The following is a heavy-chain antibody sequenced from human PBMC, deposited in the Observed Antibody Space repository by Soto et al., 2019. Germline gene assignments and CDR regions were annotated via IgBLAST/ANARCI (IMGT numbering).Heavy chain of an antibody. CDR3: ARGGSSYRSRASPMDV. CDR1: GDTFSSYA. Sequence: QVQLVQSGAEVNKPGSSVKVSCKAYGDTFSSYAISWVRQAPGQGLEWMGGIIPIFGTAHYAQKFQGRVTVTADESTSTAYMEMGSLESESTAVYYCARGGSSYRSRASPMDVWGQGTTGAVPS. V-gene: IGHV1-69*01. J-gene: IGHJ6*02. CDR2: IIPIFGTA. D-gene: IGHD2-2*01.